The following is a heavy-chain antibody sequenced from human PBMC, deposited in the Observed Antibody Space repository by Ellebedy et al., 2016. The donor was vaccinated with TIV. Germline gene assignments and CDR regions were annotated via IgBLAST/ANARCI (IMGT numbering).Heavy chain of an antibody. Sequence: GESLKISCAASGFNFRSYWMTWVRQAPGKGLEWVAKIRQEGDEIYYVESVKGRLTISRDNAKNSLFLQMHSLRVEDTAVYYCARRASYGDYAVQVNPWFDPWGQGTLVTVSS. V-gene: IGHV3-7*01. D-gene: IGHD4-17*01. CDR2: IRQEGDEI. J-gene: IGHJ5*02. CDR3: ARRASYGDYAVQVNPWFDP. CDR1: GFNFRSYW.